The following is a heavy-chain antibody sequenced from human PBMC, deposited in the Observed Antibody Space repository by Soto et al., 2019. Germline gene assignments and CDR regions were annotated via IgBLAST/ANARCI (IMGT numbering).Heavy chain of an antibody. CDR2: TYYRSKWYN. CDR1: GDSVSSNSAA. CDR3: AREGPLIAAAGRFDY. V-gene: IGHV6-1*01. J-gene: IGHJ4*02. Sequence: SQTLSLTCAISGDSVSSNSAAWNLIRQSPSRGLEWLGRTYYRSKWYNDYAVSVKSRITINPDTSKNQFSLQLNSVTPEDTAVYYCAREGPLIAAAGRFDYWGQGTLVTV. D-gene: IGHD6-13*01.